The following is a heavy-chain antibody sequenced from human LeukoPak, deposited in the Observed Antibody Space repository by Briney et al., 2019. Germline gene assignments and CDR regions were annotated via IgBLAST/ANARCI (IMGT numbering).Heavy chain of an antibody. J-gene: IGHJ4*02. Sequence: GGSLRLSCAASGFTFSSYGMHWVRQAPGKGLEWVAPIWYDGSNKYYADSVKGRLTISRDNSKNTLYLQMNSLRAEDTAVYYCAREGPRGNSQFDYWGQGTLVTVSS. CDR1: GFTFSSYG. CDR3: AREGPRGNSQFDY. CDR2: IWYDGSNK. V-gene: IGHV3-33*01. D-gene: IGHD2/OR15-2a*01.